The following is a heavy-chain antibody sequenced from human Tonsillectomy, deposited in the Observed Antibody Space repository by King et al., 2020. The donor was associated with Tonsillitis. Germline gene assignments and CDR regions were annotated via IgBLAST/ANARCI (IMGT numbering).Heavy chain of an antibody. Sequence: VQLQESGPGLVKPSETLSLTCTVSGGSISSYYWSWIRQPPGKGLEWIGYIYYSGSTNYNPSLKSQVTISVDTSKNQFSLKLSSVTAADTAVYYCARHYGATQRGVGFDYWGQGTLVTVSS. CDR3: ARHYGATQRGVGFDY. D-gene: IGHD4/OR15-4a*01. CDR1: GGSISSYY. J-gene: IGHJ4*02. CDR2: IYYSGST. V-gene: IGHV4-59*08.